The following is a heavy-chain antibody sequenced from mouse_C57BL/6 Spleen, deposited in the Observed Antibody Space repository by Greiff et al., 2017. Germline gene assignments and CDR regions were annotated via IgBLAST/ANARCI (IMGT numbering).Heavy chain of an antibody. J-gene: IGHJ1*03. V-gene: IGHV1-69*01. CDR2: IDPSDSYT. D-gene: IGHD1-1*01. Sequence: VQLQQPGAELVMPGASVKLSCKASGYTFTSYWMHWVKQRPGQGLEWIGEIDPSDSYTTYNQKFKGKSTLTVDKSASTAYMQHSSLTSEDSAVYYCARERGIYDGSSHWYFDVWGTGTTVTVSS. CDR1: GYTFTSYW. CDR3: ARERGIYDGSSHWYFDV.